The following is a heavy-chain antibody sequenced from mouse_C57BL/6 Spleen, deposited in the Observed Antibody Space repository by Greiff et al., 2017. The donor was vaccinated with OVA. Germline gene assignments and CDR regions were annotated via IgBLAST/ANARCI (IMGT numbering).Heavy chain of an antibody. J-gene: IGHJ2*01. Sequence: VQLVESGAELVRPGTSVKMSCKASGYTFTNYWIGWAKQRPGHGLEWIGDIYPGGGYTNYNEKFKGKATLTADKSSSTAYMQFSSLTSEDSAIYYCARRGYYGSSPHFDYWGQGTTLTVSS. D-gene: IGHD1-1*01. CDR3: ARRGYYGSSPHFDY. V-gene: IGHV1-63*01. CDR2: IYPGGGYT. CDR1: GYTFTNYW.